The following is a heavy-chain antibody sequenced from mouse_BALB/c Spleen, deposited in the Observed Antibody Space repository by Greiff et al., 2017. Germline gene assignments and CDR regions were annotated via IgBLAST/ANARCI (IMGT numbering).Heavy chain of an antibody. Sequence: QVQLQQSGPGLVAPSQSLSITCTVSGFSLTSYDISWIRQPPGKGLEWLGVIWTGGGTNYNSAFMSRLSISKDNSKSQVFLKMNSLQTDDTAIYYCVRDPGYYYCDYWGQGTTLTVSS. J-gene: IGHJ2*01. V-gene: IGHV2-9-2*01. CDR3: VRDPGYYYCDY. CDR2: IWTGGGT. CDR1: GFSLTSYD. D-gene: IGHD2-3*01.